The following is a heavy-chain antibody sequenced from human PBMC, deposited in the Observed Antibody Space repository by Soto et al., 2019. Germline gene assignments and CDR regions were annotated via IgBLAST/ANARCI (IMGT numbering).Heavy chain of an antibody. J-gene: IGHJ4*02. CDR1: VYTFTGYY. D-gene: IGHD6-13*01. CDR3: ARSYIASRPSDY. V-gene: IGHV1-2*02. Sequence: GXSVKVSCKASVYTFTGYYLHWVRQAPGQGLEWMGWINPNSGGTYYAQNFQGRVTMTRDTSISTAYMELSRMRIDDTAVYYFARSYIASRPSDYWGQGTLVTASS. CDR2: INPNSGGT.